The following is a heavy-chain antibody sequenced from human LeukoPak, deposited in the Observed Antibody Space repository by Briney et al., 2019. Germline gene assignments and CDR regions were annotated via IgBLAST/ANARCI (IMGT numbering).Heavy chain of an antibody. CDR3: ARDRGYNYGSDY. V-gene: IGHV3-30*04. CDR2: ASYDGSKK. J-gene: IGHJ4*02. D-gene: IGHD5-18*01. CDR1: GFTFSSYA. Sequence: GGSPRLSCATSGFTFSSYAMHWVRQTPGKGLEWVAVASYDGSKKYYADSVEGRFTISRDNSTNTLYLQMNSLRDEDTAVYYCARDRGYNYGSDYWGQGTLVTVSS.